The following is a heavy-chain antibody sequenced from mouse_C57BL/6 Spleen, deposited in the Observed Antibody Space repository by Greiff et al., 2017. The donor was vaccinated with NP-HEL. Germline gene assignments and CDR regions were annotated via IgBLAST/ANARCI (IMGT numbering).Heavy chain of an antibody. J-gene: IGHJ2*01. CDR2: IHPNSGST. CDR3: ARVRERFYFDY. Sequence: QVQLKQPGAELVKPGASVKLSCKASGYTFTSYWMHWVKQRPGQGLEWIGMIHPNSGSTNYNEKFKSKATLTVDKSSSTAYMQLSSLTSEDSAVYYCARVRERFYFDYWGQGTTLTVSS. V-gene: IGHV1-64*01. CDR1: GYTFTSYW.